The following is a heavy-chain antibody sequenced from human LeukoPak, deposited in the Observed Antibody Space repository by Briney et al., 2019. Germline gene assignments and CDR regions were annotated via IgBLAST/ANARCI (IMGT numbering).Heavy chain of an antibody. D-gene: IGHD2-2*02. V-gene: IGHV4-59*01. CDR1: GGSISSYY. Sequence: KPSETLSLTCTVSGGSISSYYWSWLRQPPGKGLEWIGYIYYSGSTNYNPSLKSRVTISVDTSKNQFSLKLSSVTAADTAVYYCARVYTEGDDAFDIWGQGTMVTVSS. CDR2: IYYSGST. CDR3: ARVYTEGDDAFDI. J-gene: IGHJ3*02.